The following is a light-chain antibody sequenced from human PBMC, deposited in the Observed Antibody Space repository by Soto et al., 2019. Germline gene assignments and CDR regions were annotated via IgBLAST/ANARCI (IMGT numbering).Light chain of an antibody. CDR1: QSLLGSDGKTY. Sequence: VVTHTQSSLSVSPGQPASISCKTSQSLLGSDGKTYLSWYLQKPGHPPQLLIFEVSNHFSGVSDRFSGSGSGTDFTLKISRVEAEDVGVYYCMQSVQFPRTFGGGTKVDIK. V-gene: IGKV2D-29*01. J-gene: IGKJ4*01. CDR2: EVS. CDR3: MQSVQFPRT.